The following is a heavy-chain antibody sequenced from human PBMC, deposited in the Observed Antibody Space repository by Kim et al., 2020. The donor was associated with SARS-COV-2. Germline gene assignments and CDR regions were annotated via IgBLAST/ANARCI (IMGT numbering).Heavy chain of an antibody. J-gene: IGHJ6*02. CDR1: GFYFSNYW. CDR3: ARPRSSTSWYGMDV. Sequence: GESLKISCEGYGFYFSNYWIAWVRQMPGKGLEWMGMIYAGDSQTRYSPSFQGQVTISVDKSIGTAYLQWSSLQASDTAKYYCARPRSSTSWYGMDVWGQGTTVTVSS. CDR2: IYAGDSQT. D-gene: IGHD6-13*01. V-gene: IGHV5-51*01.